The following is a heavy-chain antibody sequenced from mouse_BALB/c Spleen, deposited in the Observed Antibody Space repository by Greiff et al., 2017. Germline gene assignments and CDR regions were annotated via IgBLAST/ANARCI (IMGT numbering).Heavy chain of an antibody. CDR1: GYSITSYYA. V-gene: IGHV3-2*02. CDR2: ISYSGST. J-gene: IGHJ3*01. Sequence: EVQLQESGPGLVKPSQSLSLTCTVTGYSITSYYAWNWIRQFPGNKLEWMGYISYSGSTSYNPSLKSRISITRDTSKNQFFLQLNSVTTEDTATYYCARGTGEGAWFAYWGQGTLVTVSA. D-gene: IGHD4-1*01. CDR3: ARGTGEGAWFAY.